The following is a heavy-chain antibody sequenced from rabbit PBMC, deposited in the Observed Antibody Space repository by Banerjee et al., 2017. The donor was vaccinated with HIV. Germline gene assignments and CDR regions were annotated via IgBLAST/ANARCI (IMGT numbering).Heavy chain of an antibody. V-gene: IGHV1S45*01. J-gene: IGHJ4*01. CDR2: VGAGSSSNT. CDR3: ARDLAGVIGWNFKL. D-gene: IGHD4-1*01. Sequence: QEQLEESGGGLVQPEGSLTLTCTASGFSFSSYWMSWVRQARGKGLEWIGCVGAGSSSNTYYASWAKGRFTISKTSSTTVTLQMTSLTAADTASYFCARDLAGVIGWNFKLWGPGTLVTVS. CDR1: GFSFSSYW.